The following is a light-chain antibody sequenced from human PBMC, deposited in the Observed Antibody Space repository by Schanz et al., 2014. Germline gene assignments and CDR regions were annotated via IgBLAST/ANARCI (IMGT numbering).Light chain of an antibody. J-gene: IGKJ2*01. CDR2: AAS. Sequence: DIVLTQSPGTLSLSPGERAALSCRASQSVSNNLAWYQRKPGQAPRLLIYAASTRATGISARFSGSGSGTEFTLTISSLQSEASAVYYCQQYNNWSLWDFTFGQGTKVEIK. CDR3: QQYNNWSLWDFT. V-gene: IGKV3-15*01. CDR1: QSVSNN.